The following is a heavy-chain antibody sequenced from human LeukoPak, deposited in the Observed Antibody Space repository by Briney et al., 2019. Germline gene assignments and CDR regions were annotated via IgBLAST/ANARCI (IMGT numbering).Heavy chain of an antibody. V-gene: IGHV4-61*02. D-gene: IGHD2-15*01. Sequence: PSETLSLTCTVSGGSISSSSYYWSWIRQPAGKGLEWIGRIFSSGSTNYNPSLRSRITISVDTSRNQFSLKLSSVTAADTAVYYCAREVVAATRGFGYWGQGTLVTVSS. CDR3: AREVVAATRGFGY. CDR2: IFSSGST. CDR1: GGSISSSSYY. J-gene: IGHJ4*02.